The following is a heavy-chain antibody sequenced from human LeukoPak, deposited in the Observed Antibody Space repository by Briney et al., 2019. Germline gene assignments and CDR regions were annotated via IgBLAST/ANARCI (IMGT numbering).Heavy chain of an antibody. CDR3: AVAAAGFYYYYYMDV. J-gene: IGHJ6*03. D-gene: IGHD6-13*01. Sequence: GGSLRLSCAASGFTFDDYAMHWVRQAPGKGLEWVSLISGDGGSTYYADSVKGRFTISRDNSKNPLYLQMNSLRTEDTALYYCAVAAAGFYYYYYMDVWGKGTTVTVSS. CDR2: ISGDGGST. CDR1: GFTFDDYA. V-gene: IGHV3-43*02.